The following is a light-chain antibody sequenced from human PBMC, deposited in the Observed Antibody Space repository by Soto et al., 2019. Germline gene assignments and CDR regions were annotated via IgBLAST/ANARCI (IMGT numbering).Light chain of an antibody. Sequence: EIVLTQSPGTLSLSPGERATLSCRASQSVSSIYLAWYQHKPGQAPRLLMYGAISRASGIPDRFSGSGSGTDFTLTISSLQPEDFATYYCQQIHSTSSYTFGQGTRVDVK. J-gene: IGKJ2*01. CDR3: QQIHSTSSYT. CDR2: GAI. CDR1: QSVSSIY. V-gene: IGKV3-20*01.